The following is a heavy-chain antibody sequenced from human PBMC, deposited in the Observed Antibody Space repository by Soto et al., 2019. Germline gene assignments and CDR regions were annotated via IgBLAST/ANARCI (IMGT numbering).Heavy chain of an antibody. Sequence: QPGGSLRLSCAASGFTFSRYAMSWVRQAPGKGLEWVSAISGSGGSTYYADSVKGRFTISRDNSKNTLYLQMNNLRAEDTAVYYCAKDRTPAPLSIVRVPSLDYWRQGTLVTVSS. J-gene: IGHJ4*02. CDR3: AKDRTPAPLSIVRVPSLDY. CDR1: GFTFSRYA. V-gene: IGHV3-23*01. D-gene: IGHD1-26*01. CDR2: ISGSGGST.